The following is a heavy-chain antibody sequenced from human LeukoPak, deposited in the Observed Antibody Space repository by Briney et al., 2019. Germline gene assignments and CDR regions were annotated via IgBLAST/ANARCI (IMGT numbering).Heavy chain of an antibody. CDR2: IKQDGSEK. V-gene: IGHV3-7*01. CDR3: ARDQWETDY. CDR1: GFTFSSYA. D-gene: IGHD1-26*01. Sequence: PGGSLRLSCAASGFTFSSYAMHWVRQAPGNGLEWVANIKQDGSEKYYVDSVKGRFTISRDNAKNSLYLQMNSLRAEDTAVYYCARDQWETDYWGQGTLVTVSS. J-gene: IGHJ4*02.